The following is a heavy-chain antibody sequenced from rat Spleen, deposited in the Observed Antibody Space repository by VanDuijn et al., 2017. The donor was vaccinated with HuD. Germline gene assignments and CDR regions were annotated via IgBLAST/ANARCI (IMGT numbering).Heavy chain of an antibody. CDR2: ITNTGDST. CDR3: AKENGGYSPFDY. Sequence: EVQLVESGGGLVQPGGSLKLSCVASGITFTNYWMTWIRQAPGKGLEWIASITNTGDSTYYLDSVKGRFTISRDNAKSTLYLQMDSLRSEDTATYYCAKENGGYSPFDYWGQGVMVTVSS. J-gene: IGHJ2*01. CDR1: GITFTNYW. V-gene: IGHV5-31*01. D-gene: IGHD1-11*01.